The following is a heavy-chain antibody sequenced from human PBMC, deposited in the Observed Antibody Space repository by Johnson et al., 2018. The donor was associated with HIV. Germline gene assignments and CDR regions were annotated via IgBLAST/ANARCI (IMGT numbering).Heavy chain of an antibody. J-gene: IGHJ3*02. CDR2: ISYDGSNK. CDR1: GFTVSSYA. V-gene: IGHV3-30-3*01. D-gene: IGHD1-26*01. Sequence: QVQLVESGGGLVQPGGSLRLSCAASGFTVSSYAMHWVRQAPGKGLEWVAVISYDGSNKYYADSVKGRFTISRDNSKNTLYLQMNSLKTEDTAVYYCTTDLFEVVGATLEGDAFDIWGQGTMVTVSS. CDR3: TTDLFEVVGATLEGDAFDI.